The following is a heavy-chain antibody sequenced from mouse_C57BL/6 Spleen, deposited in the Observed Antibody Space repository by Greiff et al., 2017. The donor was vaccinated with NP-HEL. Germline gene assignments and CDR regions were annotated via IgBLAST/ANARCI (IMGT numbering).Heavy chain of an antibody. CDR3: TDSNLFAY. J-gene: IGHJ3*01. V-gene: IGHV14-4*01. D-gene: IGHD2-5*01. Sequence: EVKVVESGAELVRPGASVKLSCTASGFNIKDDYMHWVKQRPEQGLEWIGWIDPENGDTEYASKFQGKATITADTSSNTAYLQLSSLTSEDTAVYYCTDSNLFAYWGQGTLVTVSA. CDR2: IDPENGDT. CDR1: GFNIKDDY.